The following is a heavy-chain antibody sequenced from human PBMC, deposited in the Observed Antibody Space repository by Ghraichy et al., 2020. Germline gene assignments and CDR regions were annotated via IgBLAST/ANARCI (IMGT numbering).Heavy chain of an antibody. CDR3: ARDDRDYGVRGNDFDY. CDR2: INHSGST. V-gene: IGHV4-34*01. J-gene: IGHJ4*02. CDR1: GGSFSGYY. D-gene: IGHD3-16*01. Sequence: SETLSLTCAVYGGSFSGYYWSWIRQPPGKGLEWIGEINHSGSTNYNPSLKSRVTISVDTSKNQFSLKLSSVTAADTAVYYCARDDRDYGVRGNDFDYWGQGTLVTVSS.